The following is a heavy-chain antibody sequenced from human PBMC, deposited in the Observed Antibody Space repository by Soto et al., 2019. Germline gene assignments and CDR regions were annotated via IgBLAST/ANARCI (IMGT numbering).Heavy chain of an antibody. Sequence: PSETLSLTCAVYGGSFSGDYWSWIRQPPGKGLEWIGEINHSGSTNYNPSLKSRVTISVDTYKNQFSLKLSSVTAADTAVYYCVTPRPFGYSGYRPRVFDYWGRGTLVTVSS. D-gene: IGHD5-12*01. CDR1: GGSFSGDY. V-gene: IGHV4-34*01. CDR3: VTPRPFGYSGYRPRVFDY. J-gene: IGHJ4*02. CDR2: INHSGST.